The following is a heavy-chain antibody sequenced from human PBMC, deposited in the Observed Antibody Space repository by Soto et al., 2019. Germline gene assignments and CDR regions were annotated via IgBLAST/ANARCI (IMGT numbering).Heavy chain of an antibody. J-gene: IGHJ6*04. Sequence: ASVKVSCKASGYTFTNYGISWVRQAPGQGLEWMGWSSTYNGNTNYAQRFQGRVTMTTHTSTSTVYMELRSLRSDDTAIYYCARDRPNFVGSGIFYSGMAVWGKGTTVTVSS. D-gene: IGHD3-10*01. V-gene: IGHV1-18*04. CDR2: SSTYNGNT. CDR3: ARDRPNFVGSGIFYSGMAV. CDR1: GYTFTNYG.